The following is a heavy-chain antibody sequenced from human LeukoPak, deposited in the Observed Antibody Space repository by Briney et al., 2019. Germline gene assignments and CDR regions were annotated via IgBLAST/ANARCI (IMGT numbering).Heavy chain of an antibody. CDR3: TKDHSEYVWGSYRRDDY. J-gene: IGHJ4*02. CDR2: ISGSGDNT. Sequence: GSLRLSCAASGFTVNSYAMSWVRQGPGKGLEWVSTISGSGDNTYYADSVRDRFTISRDNSKNTLYLQMDSLRAEDTAVYYCTKDHSEYVWGSYRRDDYWGQGILVTVSS. D-gene: IGHD3-16*02. CDR1: GFTVNSYA. V-gene: IGHV3-23*01.